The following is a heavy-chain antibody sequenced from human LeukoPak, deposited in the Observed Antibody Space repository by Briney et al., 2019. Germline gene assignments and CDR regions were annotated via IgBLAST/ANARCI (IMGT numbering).Heavy chain of an antibody. CDR3: ARDWGNWDFDY. CDR1: AFTFSSYS. Sequence: GGSLRLSCAASAFTFSSYSMNWVRQAPGKGLEWVSSISSLSNYIYYADSVKGRFTISRDNAKNSLYLQMNSLRAEDTAVYYCARDWGNWDFDYWGQGTLVTVSS. J-gene: IGHJ4*02. D-gene: IGHD1-1*01. V-gene: IGHV3-21*01. CDR2: ISSLSNYI.